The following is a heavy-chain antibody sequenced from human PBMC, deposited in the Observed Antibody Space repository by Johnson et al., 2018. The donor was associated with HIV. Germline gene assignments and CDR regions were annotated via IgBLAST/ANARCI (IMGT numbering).Heavy chain of an antibody. CDR1: GFPFDDYA. D-gene: IGHD3-16*01. CDR3: AKEAYYVEAFDI. Sequence: VQLVESGGGLVQPGRSLRLSCAASGFPFDDYAMHWVRQVPGKGLEWVSGISWNSGRIGYADSVKGRFTISRDNAKNSLFLQMNSLRAEDTAVYFCAKEAYYVEAFDIWGQGTMVTVSS. V-gene: IGHV3-9*01. CDR2: ISWNSGRI. J-gene: IGHJ3*02.